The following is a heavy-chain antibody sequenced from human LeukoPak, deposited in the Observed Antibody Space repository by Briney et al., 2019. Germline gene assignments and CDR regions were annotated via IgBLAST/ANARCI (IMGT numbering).Heavy chain of an antibody. V-gene: IGHV3-53*01. CDR1: GFTVSSNY. CDR3: AGGYYDCWSGYSPADY. CDR2: IYSGGST. Sequence: PGGSLRLSCAASGFTVSSNYMTWVRQAPGTGLEWVSVIYSGGSTYYADSVQGRFTISRDNSKNTLYLQMSRLIAEDTAGYYCAGGYYDCWSGYSPADYWGQGTLVTVSS. J-gene: IGHJ4*02. D-gene: IGHD3-3*01.